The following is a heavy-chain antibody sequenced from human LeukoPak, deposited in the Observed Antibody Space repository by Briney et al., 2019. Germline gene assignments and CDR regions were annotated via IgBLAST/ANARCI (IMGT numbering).Heavy chain of an antibody. Sequence: GGSLRLSCAASGCTFSSCAMSWVRQAPGKGLEWVSRISASGGSTNSADSVKGRFTISRDNSKKTLTLQTNSLRAEGAAGCVYVRCFEWLFPPMGDYYYNMDVWGKGTTVTVPS. D-gene: IGHD3-3*01. V-gene: IGHV3-23*01. CDR3: VRCFEWLFPPMGDYYYNMDV. J-gene: IGHJ6*03. CDR1: GCTFSSCA. CDR2: ISASGGST.